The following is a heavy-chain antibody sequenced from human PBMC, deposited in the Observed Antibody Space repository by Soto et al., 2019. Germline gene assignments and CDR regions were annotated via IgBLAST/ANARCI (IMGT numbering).Heavy chain of an antibody. J-gene: IGHJ4*02. CDR2: ISGSGGNT. CDR3: SPIPRWLAPLFNY. D-gene: IGHD6-19*01. CDR1: VFTFVAYA. V-gene: IGHV3-23*01. Sequence: SFAASVFTFVAYAITWSLQAPGKGLEWGSTISGSGGNTNYQDSVKGRFTISRDNSRTTVFFKLNPLKPMATAYHSFSPIPRWLAPLFNYRGQGTLVTVSS.